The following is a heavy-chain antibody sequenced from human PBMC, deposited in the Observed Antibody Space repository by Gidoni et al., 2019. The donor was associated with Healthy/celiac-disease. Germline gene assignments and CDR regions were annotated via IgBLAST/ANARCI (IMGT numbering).Heavy chain of an antibody. V-gene: IGHV3-21*01. D-gene: IGHD4-17*01. CDR2: ISSSSSYI. CDR3: ARDRLRFDYFDY. CDR1: GFTFSSYS. J-gene: IGHJ4*02. Sequence: EVQLVESGGGLVKPGGSLRLSCAASGFTFSSYSMNWVRQAPGKGLEWVSSISSSSSYIYYADSVKGRFTISRDNAKNSLYLQMNSLRAEDTAVYYCARDRLRFDYFDYWGQGTLVTVSS.